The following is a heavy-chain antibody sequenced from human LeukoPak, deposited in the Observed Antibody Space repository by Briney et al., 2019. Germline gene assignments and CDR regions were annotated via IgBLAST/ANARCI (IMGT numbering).Heavy chain of an antibody. CDR3: AKDINYDIPFDY. CDR1: GFAFSSYA. Sequence: GGSLRLSCAASGFAFSSYAMSWVRQAPAKGLEWVSAISGSGGSTYYADSVKGRFTISRDNSKNTLYLQMNSLRAEDTAVYYCAKDINYDIPFDYWGQGTLVTVSS. V-gene: IGHV3-23*01. J-gene: IGHJ4*02. CDR2: ISGSGGST. D-gene: IGHD3-22*01.